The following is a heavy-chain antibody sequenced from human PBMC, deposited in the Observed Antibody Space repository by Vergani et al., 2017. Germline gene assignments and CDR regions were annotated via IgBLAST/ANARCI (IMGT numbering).Heavy chain of an antibody. J-gene: IGHJ4*02. D-gene: IGHD3-10*01. V-gene: IGHV3-15*01. CDR1: GFTVSSNY. CDR2: IKSKTDGGTT. CDR3: TTDPVLHNGSGDY. Sequence: EVQLVESGGGLIQPGGSLRLSCAASGFTVSSNYMSWVRQAPGKGLEWVGRIKSKTDGGTTDYAAPVKGRFTISRDDSKNTLYLQMNSLKTEDTAVYYCTTDPVLHNGSGDYWGQGTLVTVSS.